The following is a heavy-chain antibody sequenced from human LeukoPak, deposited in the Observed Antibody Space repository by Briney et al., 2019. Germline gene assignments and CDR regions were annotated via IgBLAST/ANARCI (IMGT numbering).Heavy chain of an antibody. D-gene: IGHD6-19*01. CDR1: GFTFSSYW. Sequence: GGSLRLSCAASGFTFSSYWMHWVRQVPGKGLVWVSRINIDGSTTTYADSVKGRFTISRDNAKNTLYLQMNSLRAEDTALCYCARVGGPGWYGYWGQGTLVTVSS. V-gene: IGHV3-74*03. J-gene: IGHJ4*02. CDR2: INIDGSTT. CDR3: ARVGGPGWYGY.